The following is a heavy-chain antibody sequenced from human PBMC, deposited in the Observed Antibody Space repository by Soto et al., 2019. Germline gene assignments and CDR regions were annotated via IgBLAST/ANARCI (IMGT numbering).Heavy chain of an antibody. CDR1: GYTFPSYV. CDR2: ISAYNGNT. V-gene: IGHV1-18*01. Sequence: GASVKVSFKASGYTFPSYVISWVRQAPGQGLEWMGWISAYNGNTNYAQKLQGRVTMTTDTSTSTAYMELRSLRSDDTAVYYCARAPSYYYDSSGYPSALAFDIWGQGTMVTVSS. J-gene: IGHJ3*02. D-gene: IGHD3-22*01. CDR3: ARAPSYYYDSSGYPSALAFDI.